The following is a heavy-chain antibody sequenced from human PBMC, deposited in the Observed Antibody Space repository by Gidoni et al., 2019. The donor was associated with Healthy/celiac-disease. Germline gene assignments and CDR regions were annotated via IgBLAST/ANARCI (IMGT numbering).Heavy chain of an antibody. Sequence: EVQLVESGGGLVQPGRSLRLSCAASGFTFDDYAMHWVRPAPGKGLEWVSGISWNSGSIGYADSVKGRFTISRDNAKNSLYLQMNSLRAEDTALYYCAKGLHCSSTSCYGSIWAYYYGMDVWGQGTTVTVSS. D-gene: IGHD2-2*01. CDR3: AKGLHCSSTSCYGSIWAYYYGMDV. CDR2: ISWNSGSI. V-gene: IGHV3-9*01. J-gene: IGHJ6*02. CDR1: GFTFDDYA.